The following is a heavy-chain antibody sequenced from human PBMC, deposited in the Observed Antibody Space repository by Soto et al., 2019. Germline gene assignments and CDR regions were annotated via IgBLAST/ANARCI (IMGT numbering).Heavy chain of an antibody. V-gene: IGHV2-5*02. CDR2: IYWDDDE. CDR3: VRNXRYYGGDYYYGMDA. D-gene: IGHD3-10*01. Sequence: SGPTLVNPTQTLTLTCTFSGFSLNTGGVGVGWVRQPRGKAMEWLALIYWDDDERYRPSLRSRLNITKDTINNQVVLTMTNMDPEDTATYYCVRNXRYYGGDYYYGMDAWGQGTTVTVSS. CDR1: GFSLNTGGVG. J-gene: IGHJ6*02.